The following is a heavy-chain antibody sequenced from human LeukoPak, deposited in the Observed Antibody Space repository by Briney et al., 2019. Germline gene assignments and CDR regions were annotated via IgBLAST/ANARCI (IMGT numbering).Heavy chain of an antibody. D-gene: IGHD6-19*01. J-gene: IGHJ4*02. Sequence: GGSLRPSCAASGFTFSSYSMNWVRQAPGKGLEWVSYISSGSSTIYYADSVKGRFTISRDNAENSLYLQMNSLRVEDTAVFYCARGAVAGIYHFDFWGQGTLVTVSS. V-gene: IGHV3-48*01. CDR2: ISSGSSTI. CDR3: ARGAVAGIYHFDF. CDR1: GFTFSSYS.